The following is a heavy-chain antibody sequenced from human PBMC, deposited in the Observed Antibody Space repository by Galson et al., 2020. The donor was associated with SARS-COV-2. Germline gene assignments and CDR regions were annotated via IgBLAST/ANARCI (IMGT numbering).Heavy chain of an antibody. V-gene: IGHV3-30*03. J-gene: IGHJ3*02. Sequence: GESLKISCAASGFTFSSYGMHWVRQAPGKGLEWVAVISYDGSNKYYADSVKGRFTISRDNSKNTLYLQMNSLRAEDTAVYYCARDFEFTMVRGVIITVGAFDIWGQGTMVTVSS. CDR1: GFTFSSYG. CDR2: ISYDGSNK. CDR3: ARDFEFTMVRGVIITVGAFDI. D-gene: IGHD3-10*01.